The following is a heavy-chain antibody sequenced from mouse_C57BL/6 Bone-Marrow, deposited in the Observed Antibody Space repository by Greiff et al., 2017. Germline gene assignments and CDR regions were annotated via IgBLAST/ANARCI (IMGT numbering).Heavy chain of an antibody. D-gene: IGHD2-4*01. CDR2: IDPETGGT. CDR3: TRCYDYGVSWFAY. CDR1: GYTFTDYE. J-gene: IGHJ3*01. V-gene: IGHV1-15*01. Sequence: QVQLKQSGAELVRPGASVTLSCKASGYTFTDYEMHWVKQTPVHGLEWIGAIDPETGGTAYNQKFKGKAILTADKSSSTAYMELRSLTSEDSAVYYCTRCYDYGVSWFAYWGQGTLVTVSA.